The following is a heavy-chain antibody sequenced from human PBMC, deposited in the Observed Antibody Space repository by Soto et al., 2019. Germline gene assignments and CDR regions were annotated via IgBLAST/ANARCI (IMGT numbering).Heavy chain of an antibody. V-gene: IGHV4-38-2*01. CDR3: ERTFGYGGYYYGMDV. D-gene: IGHD3-16*01. CDR1: RHSITSGYY. J-gene: IGHJ6*02. Sequence: PSETLSLTCAVSRHSITSGYYWGWIRQPPGKGLEWIGTMYHSGSTYYNPSLKSRVTISVDTSKNQFSLKLSSVTAADTAVYYCERTFGYGGYYYGMDVWGQGTTVTVYS. CDR2: MYHSGST.